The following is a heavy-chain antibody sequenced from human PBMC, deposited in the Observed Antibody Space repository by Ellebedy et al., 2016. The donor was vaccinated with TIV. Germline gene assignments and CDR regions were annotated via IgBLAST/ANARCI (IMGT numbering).Heavy chain of an antibody. CDR1: GYTFTGYY. Sequence: ASVKVSCKASGYTFTGYYIHWMRQAPGQGLEWMGWINPDSGSTSYAQKFQGGVAMTRDTSISTAHMELSSLRPDDTAVYFCARVRTGTSGMDVWGQGTPVTVSS. CDR3: ARVRTGTSGMDV. CDR2: INPDSGST. J-gene: IGHJ6*02. D-gene: IGHD7-27*01. V-gene: IGHV1-2*02.